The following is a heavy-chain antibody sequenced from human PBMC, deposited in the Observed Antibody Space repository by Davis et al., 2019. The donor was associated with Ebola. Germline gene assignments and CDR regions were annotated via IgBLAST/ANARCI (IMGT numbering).Heavy chain of an antibody. CDR2: IYHSGST. V-gene: IGHV4-38-2*02. CDR3: ARDYVY. CDR1: GSSINRGFT. D-gene: IGHD1-14*01. J-gene: IGHJ4*02. Sequence: MPSETLSLTCTVSGSSINRGFTWGWIRQHPGKGLEWIGSIYHSGSTNYSPSPKSRVTISADTSKNQFSLRLKSVTAADTAMYYCARDYVYWGQGILVTVSS.